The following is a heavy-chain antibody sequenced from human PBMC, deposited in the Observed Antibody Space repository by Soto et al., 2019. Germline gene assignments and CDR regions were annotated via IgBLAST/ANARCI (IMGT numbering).Heavy chain of an antibody. CDR2: ISASGAYT. CDR3: AKEVIPARPYYLDH. D-gene: IGHD6-6*01. Sequence: EVHLLGSGGGLVNLGGSLRLSCAASGFTFNNYAVSWARQTPGKGLEWVATISASGAYTFYADSVKGRFTISRDNSQNPLFLHMRSLRAGDTATFYCAKEVIPARPYYLDHCGQGTLVTVSS. J-gene: IGHJ4*02. CDR1: GFTFNNYA. V-gene: IGHV3-23*01.